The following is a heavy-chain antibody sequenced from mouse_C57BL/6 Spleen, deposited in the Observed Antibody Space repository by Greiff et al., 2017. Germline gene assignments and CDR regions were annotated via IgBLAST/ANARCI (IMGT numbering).Heavy chain of an antibody. D-gene: IGHD2-3*01. CDR1: GYTFTDYN. V-gene: IGHV1-18*01. CDR2: INPNNGGP. CDR3: AREDGYYFDV. J-gene: IGHJ1*03. Sequence: EVQLQQSGPELVKPGASVKIPCKASGYTFTDYNMDWVKQSPGKSLEWIGDINPNNGGPIYNQKFKGKATLTVDKSSSTAYMELRSLTSEDTAVYYCAREDGYYFDVWGTGTTVTVSS.